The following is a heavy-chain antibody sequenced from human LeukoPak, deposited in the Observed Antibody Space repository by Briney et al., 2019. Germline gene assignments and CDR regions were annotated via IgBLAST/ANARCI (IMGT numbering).Heavy chain of an antibody. CDR3: ARCPYDSTGYYSVPSHLDY. Sequence: GGSLRLSCAASGFTFSSYWMTWVRQAPGKGLEWVANIKQDGRAKDYVASLRGRFSISRDNVKNSLFLQMNSLSDDDTAVYYCARCPYDSTGYYSVPSHLDYWGQGTLVTVSS. CDR1: GFTFSSYW. D-gene: IGHD3-22*01. J-gene: IGHJ4*02. V-gene: IGHV3-7*01. CDR2: IKQDGRAK.